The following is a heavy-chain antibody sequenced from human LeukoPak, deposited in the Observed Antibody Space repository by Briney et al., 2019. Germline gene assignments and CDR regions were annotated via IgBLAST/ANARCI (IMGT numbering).Heavy chain of an antibody. D-gene: IGHD4-11*01. CDR2: ISSSSSYI. CDR1: GFTFSSYS. V-gene: IGHV3-21*01. CDR3: ARGGTVTTYFDY. J-gene: IGHJ4*02. Sequence: GGSLRLSCAASGFTFSSYSMNWVRQAPGKGLEWVSSISSSSSYIYYADSVKGRFTISRDNAKNSLYLQMNSLRAEGTAVYYCARGGTVTTYFDYWGQGTLVTVSS.